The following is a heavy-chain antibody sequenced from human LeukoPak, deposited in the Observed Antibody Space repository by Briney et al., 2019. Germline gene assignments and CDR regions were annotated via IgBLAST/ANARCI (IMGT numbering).Heavy chain of an antibody. J-gene: IGHJ4*02. CDR3: ARDKYYDSSGYILDY. CDR2: ISAYNGNT. Sequence: ASVTVSCKASGYTFTSYGISWVRQAPGQGLEWMGWISAYNGNTNYAQKLQGRVTMTTDTSTSTAYMELRSLRSDDTAVYYCARDKYYDSSGYILDYWGQGTLVTVSS. CDR1: GYTFTSYG. V-gene: IGHV1-18*01. D-gene: IGHD3-22*01.